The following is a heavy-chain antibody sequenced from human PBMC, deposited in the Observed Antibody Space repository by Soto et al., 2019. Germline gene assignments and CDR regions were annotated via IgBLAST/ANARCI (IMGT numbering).Heavy chain of an antibody. J-gene: IGHJ4*02. CDR3: ARGVARDGSSWYRGAYDS. V-gene: IGHV1-2*04. CDR1: GYTFTDFY. D-gene: IGHD6-13*01. CDR2: INPDTGGT. Sequence: QVHLVQSGAEVQNSGASVRVSCKASGYTFTDFYIHRLRQALGQGLEWMGWINPDTGGTDYKEKFQGWVTMTRDTSKTTAYMELSSLKSDDTAIYFCARGVARDGSSWYRGAYDSWGQGTLVTVSS.